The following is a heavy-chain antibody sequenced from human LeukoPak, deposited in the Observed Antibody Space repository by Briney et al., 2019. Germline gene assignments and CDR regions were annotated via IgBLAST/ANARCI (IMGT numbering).Heavy chain of an antibody. J-gene: IGHJ4*02. CDR1: GFTFSSYA. CDR2: ISGSGGST. Sequence: GGSLRLSCAASGFTFSSYAMSWVRQAPGKGLEWVSAISGSGGSTYYADSVKGRFTISRDNSKNTLYLQMNSLRAEDTAVYYCAKDRGVSSGWYPFDYWGQGTLVTVSS. CDR3: AKDRGVSSGWYPFDY. D-gene: IGHD6-19*01. V-gene: IGHV3-23*01.